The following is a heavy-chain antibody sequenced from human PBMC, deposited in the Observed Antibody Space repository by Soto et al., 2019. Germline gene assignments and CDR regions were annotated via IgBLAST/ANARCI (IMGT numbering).Heavy chain of an antibody. Sequence: GESLHIRCKGSACTFTDYCVGWVRQMPGKGLEWMGIIYPGDSDTKYSPSFQGHVTISVDESINTAYLQWGSLKASDTAIYYCAVGIRCLGEAGCQLAHWGQGTLVTVS. J-gene: IGHJ4*02. D-gene: IGHD6-19*01. CDR1: ACTFTDYC. CDR2: IYPGDSDT. CDR3: AVGIRCLGEAGCQLAH. V-gene: IGHV5-51*01.